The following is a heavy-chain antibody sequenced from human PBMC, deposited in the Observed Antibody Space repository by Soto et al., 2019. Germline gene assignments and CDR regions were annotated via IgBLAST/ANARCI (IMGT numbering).Heavy chain of an antibody. J-gene: IGHJ4*01. D-gene: IGHD5-12*01. Sequence: GKGLEWVANIKQDGSEKYYVDSVKGRFTISRDNAKNSLYLQMNSLRAEDTAVYYCARFAWLRFKFSDYWGNGTLVTV. CDR2: IKQDGSEK. CDR3: ARFAWLRFKFSDY. V-gene: IGHV3-7*05.